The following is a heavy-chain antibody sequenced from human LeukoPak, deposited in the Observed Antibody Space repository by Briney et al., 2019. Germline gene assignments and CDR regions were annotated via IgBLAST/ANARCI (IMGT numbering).Heavy chain of an antibody. CDR3: ADFYTTSGFFY. CDR1: GCTVTEIS. J-gene: IGHJ4*02. Sequence: ASVKVSCKVSGCTVTEISIHWVRQSPGKGLEWMGGLDGENDQKVYAQQFQDRVTMSEDTSTDTAYMELSNLQSEDTAVYFCADFYTTSGFFYWGQGTLVTVSS. D-gene: IGHD3-3*01. CDR2: LDGENDQK. V-gene: IGHV1-24*01.